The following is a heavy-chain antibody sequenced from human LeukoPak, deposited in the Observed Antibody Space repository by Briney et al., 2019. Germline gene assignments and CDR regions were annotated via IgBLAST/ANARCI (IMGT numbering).Heavy chain of an antibody. Sequence: SETLSLTCTVSGNSISSSSYYWVWIRQPPGKGLEWIGSINYYGKTYYNPSVKSRVTISVDTSKNQFSLKLSSVTAADTAVYYCARDTLSWGNDYWGQGTLVTVSS. D-gene: IGHD7-27*01. CDR3: ARDTLSWGNDY. CDR1: GNSISSSSYY. J-gene: IGHJ4*02. CDR2: INYYGKT. V-gene: IGHV4-39*07.